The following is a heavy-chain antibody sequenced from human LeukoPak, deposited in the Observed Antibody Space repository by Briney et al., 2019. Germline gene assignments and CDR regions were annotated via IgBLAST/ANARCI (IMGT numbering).Heavy chain of an antibody. D-gene: IGHD4/OR15-4a*01. CDR3: ATVSDYLAFDI. V-gene: IGHV4-39*01. J-gene: IGHJ3*02. CDR2: IYYSGST. Sequence: PSETLSLTCTVSGGSISSSSYYWGWIRQPPGKGLEWIGSIYYSGSTYYNPSLKSRVTISVDTSKNQFSLKLSSVTAADTAAYYCATVSDYLAFDIWGQGTMVTVSS. CDR1: GGSISSSSYY.